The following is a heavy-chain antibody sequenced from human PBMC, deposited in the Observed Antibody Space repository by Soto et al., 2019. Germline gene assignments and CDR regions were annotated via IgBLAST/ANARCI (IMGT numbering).Heavy chain of an antibody. CDR3: TSLGQFDY. V-gene: IGHV3-23*01. D-gene: IGHD7-27*01. Sequence: GGSLRLSCEASGFTFSSSVMNWVRQAPGKGLEWVSSISVSGGSTFYAGSVKGRFTLSRDNSKDTLYLQMNSLRVDDTAVYYCTSLGQFDYWGQGALVTVSS. CDR1: GFTFSSSV. J-gene: IGHJ4*02. CDR2: ISVSGGST.